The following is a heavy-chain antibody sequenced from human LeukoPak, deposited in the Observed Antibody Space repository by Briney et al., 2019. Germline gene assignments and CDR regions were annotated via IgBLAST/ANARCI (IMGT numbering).Heavy chain of an antibody. CDR3: ARAYYDLWSGYSSLDNGFDS. J-gene: IGHJ4*02. V-gene: IGHV5-51*01. CDR2: IYPGDSDT. CDR1: GYDFTNYW. Sequence: GESLKISCQASGYDFTNYWIGWVRQMPGKGLEWMGIIYPGDSDTTYSPSFQGQATISADKSISTAYLQWSSLKASDTAMYYCARAYYDLWSGYSSLDNGFDSWGQGTLVTVSS. D-gene: IGHD3-3*01.